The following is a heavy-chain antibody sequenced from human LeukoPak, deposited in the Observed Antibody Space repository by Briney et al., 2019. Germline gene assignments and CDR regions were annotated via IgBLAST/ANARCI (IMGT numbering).Heavy chain of an antibody. J-gene: IGHJ4*02. V-gene: IGHV3-15*01. Sequence: GGSLRLSCAASGFTFSNAWMSWVRQAPGKGLEWVGRIKSKTDGGTTDYAAPVKGRFTISRDDSKNTLYLQMNSLRAEDTAVYYCARDLLTAFDYWGQGTLVTVSS. CDR1: GFTFSNAW. D-gene: IGHD7-27*01. CDR3: ARDLLTAFDY. CDR2: IKSKTDGGTT.